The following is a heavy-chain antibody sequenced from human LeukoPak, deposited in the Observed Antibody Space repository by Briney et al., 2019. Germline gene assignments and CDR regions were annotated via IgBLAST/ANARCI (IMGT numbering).Heavy chain of an antibody. V-gene: IGHV4-39*07. CDR3: ARDRMGTVMVPIDY. CDR1: GGSISSSSYY. J-gene: IGHJ4*02. D-gene: IGHD5-18*01. Sequence: SETLSLTCTVSGGSISSSSYYWGWIRQPPGKGLEWIGEINHSGSTNYNPSLKSRVTISVDTSKNQFSLKLRSVTAADTAVYYCARDRMGTVMVPIDYWGQGTLVTVSS. CDR2: INHSGST.